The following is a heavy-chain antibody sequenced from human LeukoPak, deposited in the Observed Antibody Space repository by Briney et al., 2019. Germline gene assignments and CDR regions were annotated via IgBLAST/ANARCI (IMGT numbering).Heavy chain of an antibody. J-gene: IGHJ4*02. D-gene: IGHD3-10*01. CDR1: GFTFGDYA. CDR2: IRSEAYGGTT. CDR3: TRDWGSLWFGELLSFDY. Sequence: PVRSLRLSCTASGFTFGDYAMSWFRQAPGKGLEWVGFIRSEAYGGTTEYAASVKGRFTISRDDSKSIAYLQMNSLKTEDTAVYYCTRDWGSLWFGELLSFDYWDQGTLVTVSS. V-gene: IGHV3-49*03.